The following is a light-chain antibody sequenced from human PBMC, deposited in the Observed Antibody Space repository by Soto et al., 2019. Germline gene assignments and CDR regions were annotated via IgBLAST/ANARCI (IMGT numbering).Light chain of an antibody. J-gene: IGLJ2*01. CDR2: EVS. CDR3: SSYGGNNNLV. CDR1: SSDVGGYNY. V-gene: IGLV2-8*01. Sequence: QSALTQPPSASGSPGQSVTISCTGTSSDVGGYNYVSWYQQHPVKAPKLMIYEVSKRPSGVPGRFSASKSGNTASLTVSGLQAEDEADYYCSSYGGNNNLVFGGGTKVTVL.